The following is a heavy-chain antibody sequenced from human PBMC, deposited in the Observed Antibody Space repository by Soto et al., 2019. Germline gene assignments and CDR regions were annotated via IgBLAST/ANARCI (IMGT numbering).Heavy chain of an antibody. V-gene: IGHV1-69*13. CDR1: GGTFSSYA. CDR3: ARVVLGHCTNGVCYENYYYGMDV. CDR2: IIPIFGTA. J-gene: IGHJ6*02. Sequence: VASVKVSCKASGGTFSSYAISWVRQAPGQGLEWMGGIIPIFGTANYAQKFQGRVTITADESTSTAYMELSSLRSEDTAVYYCARVVLGHCTNGVCYENYYYGMDVWGQGTTVTVSS. D-gene: IGHD2-8*01.